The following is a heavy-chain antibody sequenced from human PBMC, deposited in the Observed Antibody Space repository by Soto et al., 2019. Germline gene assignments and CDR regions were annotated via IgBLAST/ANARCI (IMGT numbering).Heavy chain of an antibody. Sequence: SETLCLTCTFSGGSSSNYYGSLIRQTPGKGLEYIGFIYNSGTTNYHPSLKSRVTISIDTSKSQFYLKLTSVTAADTAIYYCATRFYSSGVLFDYWGPGTQVTVSS. V-gene: IGHV4-59*13. D-gene: IGHD3-10*01. CDR2: IYNSGTT. CDR1: GGSSSNYY. J-gene: IGHJ4*02. CDR3: ATRFYSSGVLFDY.